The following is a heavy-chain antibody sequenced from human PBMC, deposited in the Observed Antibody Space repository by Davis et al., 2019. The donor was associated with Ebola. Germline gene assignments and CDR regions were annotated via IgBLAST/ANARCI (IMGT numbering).Heavy chain of an antibody. D-gene: IGHD2-8*02. CDR1: GGSISSDSYC. V-gene: IGHV4-39*07. J-gene: IGHJ5*02. CDR3: AREGYCTGGVCYWFDT. CDR2: LYYSRSA. Sequence: PSETLSLTCTVPGGSISSDSYCWGWIRQPPGKGLDWIGTLYYSRSAHYSPSLKSRITISLDTSKNQFSLKLTSVTAADTAVYYCAREGYCTGGVCYWFDTWGQGTLVTVSS.